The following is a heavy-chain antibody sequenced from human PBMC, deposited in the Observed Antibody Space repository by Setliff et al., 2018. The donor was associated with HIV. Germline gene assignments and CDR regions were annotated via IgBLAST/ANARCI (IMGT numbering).Heavy chain of an antibody. J-gene: IGHJ3*02. V-gene: IGHV4-61*02. CDR3: AREGGKLWFGELLYAFDI. Sequence: SETLSLTCALSGYTISSGYYWAWIRQPAGKGLEWIGRIYTSGSTNYNPSLKSRVTMSVDTSKNQFSLKLSSVTAADTAVYYCAREGGKLWFGELLYAFDIWGQGTMVTVSS. CDR1: GYTISSGYY. CDR2: IYTSGST. D-gene: IGHD3-10*01.